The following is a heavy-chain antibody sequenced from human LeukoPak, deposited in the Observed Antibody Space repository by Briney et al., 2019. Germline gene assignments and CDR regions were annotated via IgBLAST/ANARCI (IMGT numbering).Heavy chain of an antibody. CDR3: ARDKWELLGDWFDP. D-gene: IGHD1-26*01. CDR2: IYYSGST. CDR1: GGSISSSSYY. V-gene: IGHV4-39*01. Sequence: SETLSLTCTVSGGSISSSSYYWGWIRQPPGKGLEWIGSIYYSGSTYYNPSLKSRVTISVDTSKNQFSLKLSSVTAADTAVYYCARDKWELLGDWFDPWGQGTLVTVSS. J-gene: IGHJ5*02.